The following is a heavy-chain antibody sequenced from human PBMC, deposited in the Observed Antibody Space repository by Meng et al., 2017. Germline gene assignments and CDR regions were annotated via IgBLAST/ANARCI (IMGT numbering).Heavy chain of an antibody. Sequence: GGSLRLSCAAFGFTVSSNYMSWVRQAPGKGLEWVSVIYSGGSTYYADSVKGRFTISRHNSKNTLYLQMNSLRAEDTAVYYCAREGGYSSSWYYFDYWGQGTLVTVSS. J-gene: IGHJ4*02. CDR1: GFTVSSNY. V-gene: IGHV3-53*04. CDR3: AREGGYSSSWYYFDY. CDR2: IYSGGST. D-gene: IGHD6-13*01.